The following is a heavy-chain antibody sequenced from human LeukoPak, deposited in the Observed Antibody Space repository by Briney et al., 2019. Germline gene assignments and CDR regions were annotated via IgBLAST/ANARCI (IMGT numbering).Heavy chain of an antibody. J-gene: IGHJ5*02. CDR3: ARGTIAVAAKGCWFDP. V-gene: IGHV4-34*01. D-gene: IGHD6-19*01. CDR1: GGSFSGYY. Sequence: SETLSLTCAVYGGSFSGYYWSWIRQPPGKGLEWIGEINHSGSTNYNPSLKSRVTISVDTSKNQFSLKLSSVTAADTAVYSCARGTIAVAAKGCWFDPWGQGTLVTVSS. CDR2: INHSGST.